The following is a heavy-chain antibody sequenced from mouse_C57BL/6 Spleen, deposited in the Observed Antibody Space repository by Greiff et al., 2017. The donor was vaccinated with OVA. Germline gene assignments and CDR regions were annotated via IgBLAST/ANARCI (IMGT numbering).Heavy chain of an antibody. CDR3: ARPPDYYGSSYWYFDV. CDR2: ISSGSSTI. Sequence: EVMLVESGGGLVKPGGSLKLSCAASGFTFSDYGMHWVRQAPEKGLEWVAYISSGSSTIYYADTVKGRFTISRDNAKNTLFLQMTSLRSEDTAMYYCARPPDYYGSSYWYFDVWGTGTTVTGSS. J-gene: IGHJ1*03. CDR1: GFTFSDYG. D-gene: IGHD1-1*01. V-gene: IGHV5-17*01.